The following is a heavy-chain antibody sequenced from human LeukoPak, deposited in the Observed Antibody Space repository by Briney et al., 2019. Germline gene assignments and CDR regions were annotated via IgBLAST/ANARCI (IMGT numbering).Heavy chain of an antibody. V-gene: IGHV4-34*01. CDR3: ARAYEDPTPGMVDY. D-gene: IGHD5-12*01. Sequence: PSETLSLTCAVYGGSFSAYYWSWIRQPPEKGLEWVGETNHSGSTNYNPSLKSRVTISVDTSKNQFSLKLSSVTAADTAVYYCARAYEDPTPGMVDYWGQGTLVTVSS. CDR1: GGSFSAYY. J-gene: IGHJ4*02. CDR2: TNHSGST.